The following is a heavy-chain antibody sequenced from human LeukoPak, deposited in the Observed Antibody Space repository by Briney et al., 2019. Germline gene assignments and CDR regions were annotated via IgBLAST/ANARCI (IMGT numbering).Heavy chain of an antibody. V-gene: IGHV3-21*01. J-gene: IGHJ3*02. D-gene: IGHD2-8*01. CDR3: AKDRSAPHMLWNAFDI. CDR1: GFTFSSYS. CDR2: ISTSSSYI. Sequence: GGSLRLSCAASGFTFSSYSMNWVRQAPGKGLEWVSSISTSSSYIYYAHSVKGRFTISRDNAKNSLYLQMNSLRAEDTAMYYCAKDRSAPHMLWNAFDIWGQGTMVTVSS.